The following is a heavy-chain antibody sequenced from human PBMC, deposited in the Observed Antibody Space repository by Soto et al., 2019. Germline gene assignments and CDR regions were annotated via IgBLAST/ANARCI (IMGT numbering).Heavy chain of an antibody. J-gene: IGHJ4*02. D-gene: IGHD6-19*01. V-gene: IGHV4-59*11. CDR3: ARSPSSGWLEGIDY. CDR2: LSYSGST. Sequence: ASETLSLTCTVSGDSFSSHYWNWIRQPPGKGLEWIGYLSYSGSTNYNPSLKSRVTISLDTSKNQFSLKLSSVTAADTAVYYCARSPSSGWLEGIDYWGQGTLVTVSS. CDR1: GDSFSSHY.